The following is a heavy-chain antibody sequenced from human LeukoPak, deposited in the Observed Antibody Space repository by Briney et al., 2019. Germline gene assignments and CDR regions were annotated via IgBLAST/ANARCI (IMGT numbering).Heavy chain of an antibody. D-gene: IGHD4-17*01. CDR3: ARDEPQDGATKY. CDR2: ISSSSTYI. CDR1: GFTFTAYS. J-gene: IGHJ4*02. Sequence: GGSLRLSCAASGFTFTAYSMNWVRQAPGKGLEWVSFISSSSTYIHYADSVRGRFTVSRDNAKNSLYLQMNSLRAEDTAVYYCARDEPQDGATKYWGQGTLVTVSS. V-gene: IGHV3-21*01.